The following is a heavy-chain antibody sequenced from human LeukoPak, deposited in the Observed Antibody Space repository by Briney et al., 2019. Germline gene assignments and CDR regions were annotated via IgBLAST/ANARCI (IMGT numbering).Heavy chain of an antibody. CDR1: AFTFSSYD. CDR2: IGTAGDT. V-gene: IGHV3-13*01. CDR3: ARGLDYGDLRGIDYTMDV. Sequence: GGSLRLSCAASAFTFSSYDMHWVRQATGKGLEWVSTIGTAGDTYYPGSVKGRFTISRENAKNSLYLQMNNLRAGDTAVYYCARGLDYGDLRGIDYTMDVWGQGTTVTVSS. D-gene: IGHD4-17*01. J-gene: IGHJ6*02.